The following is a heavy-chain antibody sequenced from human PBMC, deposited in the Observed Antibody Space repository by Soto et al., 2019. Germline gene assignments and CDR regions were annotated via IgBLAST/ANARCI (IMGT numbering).Heavy chain of an antibody. CDR3: VRGPSGQLGNWFDP. J-gene: IGHJ5*02. Sequence: GGSLRLSCAASGFTFNIYWMHWVRQAPGKGLVWVSRINSDGSSTSYADSVKGRFTISRGNAKNTLYLQMYSLRVEDTAVYYCVRGPSGQLGNWFDPWGQGALVTVSS. CDR2: INSDGSST. CDR1: GFTFNIYW. D-gene: IGHD6-13*01. V-gene: IGHV3-74*01.